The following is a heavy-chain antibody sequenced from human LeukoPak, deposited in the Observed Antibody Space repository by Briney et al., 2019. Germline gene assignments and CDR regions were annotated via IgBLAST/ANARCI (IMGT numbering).Heavy chain of an antibody. CDR3: ARDFSLTRLERPFDY. Sequence: LPGGSLRLSCAASGFTFSIYWMTWVRQAPGKGLEWVANLNQDGSDKYYVDSVKGRFTISRDNAKNSLYLQMNSLRAEDTAVYYCARDFSLTRLERPFDYWGQGTLVTVSS. J-gene: IGHJ4*02. V-gene: IGHV3-7*01. D-gene: IGHD1-1*01. CDR2: LNQDGSDK. CDR1: GFTFSIYW.